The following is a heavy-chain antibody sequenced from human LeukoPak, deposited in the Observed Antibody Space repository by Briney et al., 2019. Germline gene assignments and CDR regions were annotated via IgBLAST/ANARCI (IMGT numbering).Heavy chain of an antibody. D-gene: IGHD3-22*01. CDR3: ARTYYYDSSGYRPWYFDL. CDR1: GFTFSSYD. V-gene: IGHV3-13*01. J-gene: IGHJ2*01. Sequence: GGSLRLSCAASGFTFSSYDMHWVRQATGKGLEWVSAIGTAGDTYYPGSVKGRFTISRENAKNSLYLQMNSLRAGDTAVYYCARTYYYDSSGYRPWYFDLWGRGTLVTVSS. CDR2: IGTAGDT.